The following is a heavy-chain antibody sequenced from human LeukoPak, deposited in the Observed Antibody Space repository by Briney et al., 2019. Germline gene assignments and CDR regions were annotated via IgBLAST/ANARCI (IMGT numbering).Heavy chain of an antibody. V-gene: IGHV1-2*02. D-gene: IGHD1-1*01. J-gene: IGHJ6*03. CDR3: ASGRGWKPYYYYYYYMDV. CDR1: GYTFTSYY. Sequence: ASVKVSCKASGYTFTSYYMHWVRQAPGQGLEWMGWINPNSGGTNYAQKFQGRVTMTRDTSISTAYMELSRLRSDDTAVYYCASGRGWKPYYYYYYYMDVWGKGTTVTVSS. CDR2: INPNSGGT.